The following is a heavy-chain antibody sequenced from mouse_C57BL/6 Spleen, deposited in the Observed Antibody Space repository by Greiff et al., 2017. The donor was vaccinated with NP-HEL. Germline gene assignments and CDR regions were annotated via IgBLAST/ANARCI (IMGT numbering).Heavy chain of an antibody. V-gene: IGHV5-17*01. CDR1: GFTFSDYG. J-gene: IGHJ4*01. CDR2: ISSGSSTI. Sequence: EVMLVESGGGLVKPGGSLKLSCAASGFTFSDYGMHWVRQAPEKGLEWVAYISSGSSTIYYADTVKGRFTISRDNAKNTLFLQMTSLRSEDTAMYYCARVYYDYDGGMDYWGQGTSVTVSS. D-gene: IGHD2-4*01. CDR3: ARVYYDYDGGMDY.